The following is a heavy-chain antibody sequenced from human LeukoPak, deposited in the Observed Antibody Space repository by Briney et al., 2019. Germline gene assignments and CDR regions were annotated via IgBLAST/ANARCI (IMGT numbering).Heavy chain of an antibody. Sequence: GGSLRLSCGASGFTFSSSAMHWVRQGPGKGLEWVAYIAHHGNNKYYADFVKGRFTISRDKSKGSLYLQMNSLRADDTAVYYCAKDGSWSCTDWGQGTLVRVSS. D-gene: IGHD2-8*02. CDR3: AKDGSWSCTD. CDR2: IAHHGNNK. J-gene: IGHJ4*02. CDR1: GFTFSSSA. V-gene: IGHV3-30*02.